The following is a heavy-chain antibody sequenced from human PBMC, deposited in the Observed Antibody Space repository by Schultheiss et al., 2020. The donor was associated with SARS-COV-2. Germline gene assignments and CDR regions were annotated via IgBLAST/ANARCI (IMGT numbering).Heavy chain of an antibody. Sequence: SETLSLTCTVSGGSISSGSYYWSWIRQPAGKGLEWIGSIYHSGSTNYNPSLRSRVTISVDTSKNQFSLKLSSVAAADTAIYYCARHAPGGWFDPWGQGILVTVSS. J-gene: IGHJ5*02. D-gene: IGHD1-26*01. CDR1: GGSISSGSYY. V-gene: IGHV4-61*02. CDR2: IYHSGST. CDR3: ARHAPGGWFDP.